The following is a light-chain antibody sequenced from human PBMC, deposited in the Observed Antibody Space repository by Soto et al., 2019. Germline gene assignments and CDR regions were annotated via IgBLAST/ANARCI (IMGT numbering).Light chain of an antibody. V-gene: IGLV1-40*01. CDR1: SSNIGAGYE. CDR3: QSYDSSLSVLVV. CDR2: GNS. J-gene: IGLJ2*01. Sequence: QSVLTQPPSVSGAPGQRVTISCTGSSSNIGAGYEVHWYQQLPGTAPKLLIYGNSNRPSGVPDRFSGSKSGTSASLAITGLQAEDEADYYCQSYDSSLSVLVVFGGGTKLTVL.